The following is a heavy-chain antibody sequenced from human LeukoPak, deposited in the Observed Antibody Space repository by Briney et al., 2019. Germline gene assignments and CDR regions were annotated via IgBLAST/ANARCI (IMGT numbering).Heavy chain of an antibody. V-gene: IGHV1-2*02. Sequence: ASVKVSCKASGGTFSSYAISWVRQAPGQGLEWMGWINPSSGGTNYAQNFQGRVTMTRDTSISTAYMELSRLSSDDTAVYSCARGVTARGFYYYMDIWGSGTTVTISS. J-gene: IGHJ6*03. D-gene: IGHD2-21*02. CDR3: ARGVTARGFYYYMDI. CDR2: INPSSGGT. CDR1: GGTFSSYA.